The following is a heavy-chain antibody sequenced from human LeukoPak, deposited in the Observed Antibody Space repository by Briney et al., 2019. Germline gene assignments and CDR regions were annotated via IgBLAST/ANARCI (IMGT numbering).Heavy chain of an antibody. D-gene: IGHD6-13*01. J-gene: IGHJ4*02. CDR2: FFHSGST. CDR3: ARDSAAGPAGL. CDR1: GGSISSSSYY. Sequence: SETLSLTCSVSGGSISSSSYYWTWIRQPPGKGLEWVGSFFHSGSTYYNPSLKSRVTISVDTSKNQFSLNLSSVTAADTAFYYCARDSAAGPAGLWGQGTLVTVSS. V-gene: IGHV4-39*07.